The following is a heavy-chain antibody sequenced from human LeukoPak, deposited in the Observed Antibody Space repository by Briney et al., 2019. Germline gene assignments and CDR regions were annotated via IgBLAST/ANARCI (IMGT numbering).Heavy chain of an antibody. D-gene: IGHD5-18*01. CDR2: ISSDGSNK. CDR1: GFAFSTYS. V-gene: IGHV3-30*18. J-gene: IGHJ4*02. Sequence: GGSLRLSCAASGFAFSTYSMNWVRQAPGKGLEWVAVISSDGSNKYYADSVKGRFTISRDNSKNTLYLQMNSLRADDTAVYYCAKDQRRGYSYGFDYWGQGTLVTVSS. CDR3: AKDQRRGYSYGFDY.